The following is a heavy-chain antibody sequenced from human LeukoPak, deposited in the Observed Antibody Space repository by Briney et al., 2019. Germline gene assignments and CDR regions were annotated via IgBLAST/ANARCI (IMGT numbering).Heavy chain of an antibody. Sequence: KSGESLKISCKGYGYDFTSHWIGWVRQMPGKGLEWMGIIYPGDSDTRYRPSFQGQVTISADKSISTAYLQWSSLKASDTAMYYCARGGDSDAFDIWGQGTMVTVSS. CDR3: ARGGDSDAFDI. D-gene: IGHD3-10*01. CDR1: GYDFTSHW. V-gene: IGHV5-51*01. CDR2: IYPGDSDT. J-gene: IGHJ3*02.